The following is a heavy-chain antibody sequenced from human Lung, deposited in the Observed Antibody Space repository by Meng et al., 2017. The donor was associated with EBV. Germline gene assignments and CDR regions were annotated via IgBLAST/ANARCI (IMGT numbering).Heavy chain of an antibody. CDR1: CGSISSINW. J-gene: IGHJ5*02. CDR3: ARVAAAGNEWFDP. D-gene: IGHD6-13*01. CDR2: IYHSGST. V-gene: IGHV4-4*02. Sequence: VQLKESGPGLVKPSETLSLTCAVSCGSISSINWWTWVRQPPGKGLEWIGEIYHSGSTNYNPSLKSRVTISVDKSKNQFSLKLSSVTAADTAVYYCARVAAAGNEWFDPWGQGTLVTVSS.